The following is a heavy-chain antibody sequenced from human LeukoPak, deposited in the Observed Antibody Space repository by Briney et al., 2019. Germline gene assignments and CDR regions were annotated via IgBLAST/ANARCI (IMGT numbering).Heavy chain of an antibody. CDR3: AGTGPTRSVVVSPFGWAFDI. D-gene: IGHD2-15*01. V-gene: IGHV4-30-4*01. Sequence: PSETLSLTCTVSGGSISSGDYYWSWIRQPPGKGLEWIGYIYYSGSTYYNPSLKSRVTISVDTSKHQFSLKLSSVTAADTAVYYCAGTGPTRSVVVSPFGWAFDIWGQGTMVTVSS. CDR2: IYYSGST. CDR1: GGSISSGDYY. J-gene: IGHJ3*02.